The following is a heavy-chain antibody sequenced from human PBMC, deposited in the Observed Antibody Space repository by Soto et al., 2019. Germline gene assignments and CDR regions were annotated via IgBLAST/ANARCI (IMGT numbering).Heavy chain of an antibody. CDR2: ISGSGGST. D-gene: IGHD4-4*01. V-gene: IGHV3-23*01. J-gene: IGHJ5*02. CDR1: GFTFSSYA. CDR3: AKDREDYSNYVVYWFDP. Sequence: GGSLRLSCAASGFTFSSYAMSWVRQAPGKGLEWVSAISGSGGSTYYADSVKGRFTISRDNSKNTLYLQMNSLRAEDTAVYYCAKDREDYSNYVVYWFDPWGQGTLVTVSS.